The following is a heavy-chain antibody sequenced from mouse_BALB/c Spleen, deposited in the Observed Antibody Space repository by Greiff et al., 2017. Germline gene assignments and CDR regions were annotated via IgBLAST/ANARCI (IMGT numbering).Heavy chain of an antibody. CDR3: ARAGEDSSGYYFDY. D-gene: IGHD3-2*01. J-gene: IGHJ2*01. CDR2: IWAGGST. Sequence: VKLQESGPGLVAPSQSLSITCTVSGFSLTSYGVHWVRQPPGKGLEWLGVIWAGGSTNYNSALMSRLSISKDNSKSQVFLKMNSLQTDDTAMYYCARAGEDSSGYYFDYWGQGTTLTVSS. CDR1: GFSLTSYG. V-gene: IGHV2-9*02.